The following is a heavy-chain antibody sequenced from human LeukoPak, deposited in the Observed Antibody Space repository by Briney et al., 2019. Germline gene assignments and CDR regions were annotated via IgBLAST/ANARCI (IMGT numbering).Heavy chain of an antibody. J-gene: IGHJ4*02. Sequence: ASVKVSCKASGGTFSSYAISWVRQAPGQELEWMGGIIPIFGTANYAQKFQGRVTITADKSTSTAYMELSSLRSEDTAVYYCARDRQGGYESFDYWGQGTLVTVSS. CDR2: IIPIFGTA. V-gene: IGHV1-69*06. CDR1: GGTFSSYA. D-gene: IGHD5-12*01. CDR3: ARDRQGGYESFDY.